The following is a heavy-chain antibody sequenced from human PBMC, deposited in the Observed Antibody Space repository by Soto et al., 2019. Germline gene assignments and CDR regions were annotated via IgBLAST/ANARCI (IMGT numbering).Heavy chain of an antibody. V-gene: IGHV4-34*01. CDR1: GGSFSCYY. CDR3: ARXGDRGSSSSYYYYGMDV. J-gene: IGHJ6*02. D-gene: IGHD6-6*01. CDR2: INHSGST. Sequence: SETLSLTCAVYGGSFSCYYWSWIRQPPGKGLEWIGEINHSGSTNYNPSLKSRVTISVDTSKNQFSLKLSSVTAADTAVYYCARXGDRGSSSSYYYYGMDVWGQGTTVTVSS.